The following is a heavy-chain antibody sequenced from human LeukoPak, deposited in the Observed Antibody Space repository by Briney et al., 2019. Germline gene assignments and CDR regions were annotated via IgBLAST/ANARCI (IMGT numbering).Heavy chain of an antibody. CDR3: AKELRSSGWFYYDMDV. Sequence: PGGSLRLSCAASGFTFGSYALSWVRQAPGKGLEWVSAISVSGGSTYFADSVKGRFTISRDNSKNTLYLQMNSLRAEDTAVYYCAKELRSSGWFYYDMDVWGQGTTVTVSS. D-gene: IGHD6-19*01. V-gene: IGHV3-23*01. CDR1: GFTFGSYA. CDR2: ISVSGGST. J-gene: IGHJ6*02.